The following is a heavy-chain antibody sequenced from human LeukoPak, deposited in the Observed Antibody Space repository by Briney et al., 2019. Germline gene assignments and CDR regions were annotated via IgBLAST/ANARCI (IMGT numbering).Heavy chain of an antibody. D-gene: IGHD7-27*01. CDR3: ARDSGPWGGFDP. V-gene: IGHV4-59*01. Sequence: PSETLSLTCTVSGGSISGFYWSWIRQPPGKGLEWIGYISDNGATTYNPSLKSRVTISIDMSNNHFSLKLRSVTAADRAIYYCARDSGPWGGFDPWGQGTLVTVSS. J-gene: IGHJ5*02. CDR1: GGSISGFY. CDR2: ISDNGAT.